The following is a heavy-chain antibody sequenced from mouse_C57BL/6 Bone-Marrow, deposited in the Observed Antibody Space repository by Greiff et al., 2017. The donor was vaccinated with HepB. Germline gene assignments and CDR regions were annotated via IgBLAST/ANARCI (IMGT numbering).Heavy chain of an antibody. V-gene: IGHV2-6*01. D-gene: IGHD2-4*01. CDR2: IWGVGST. CDR1: GFSLTSYG. CDR3: ASFDYEFAY. Sequence: VQVVESGPGLVAPSQSLSITCTVSGFSLTSYGVDWVRQSPGKGLEWLGVIWGVGSTNYNSALKSRLSISKDNSKSQVFLKMNSLQTDDTAMYYCASFDYEFAYWGQGTLVTVSA. J-gene: IGHJ3*01.